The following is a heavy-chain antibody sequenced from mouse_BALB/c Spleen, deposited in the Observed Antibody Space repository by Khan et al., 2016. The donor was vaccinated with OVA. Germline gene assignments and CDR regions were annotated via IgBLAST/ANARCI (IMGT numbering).Heavy chain of an antibody. CDR3: TRDRNYYGSCFYFDY. CDR2: ITSGGSYT. J-gene: IGHJ2*01. D-gene: IGHD1-1*01. Sequence: EVELVESGGGLVKPGGSLRLSCEASGFTFSSYSMSWVRQTPEKRLEWVATITSGGSYTYYPDSVQGRFTISRDNAKNTLYLQMSSLKSEDTAIYYCTRDRNYYGSCFYFDYWGQGTTLTVSS. CDR1: GFTFSSYS. V-gene: IGHV5-6-4*01.